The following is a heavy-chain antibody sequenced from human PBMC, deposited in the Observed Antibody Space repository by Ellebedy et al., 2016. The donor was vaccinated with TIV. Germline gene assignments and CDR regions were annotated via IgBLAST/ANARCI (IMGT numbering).Heavy chain of an antibody. CDR2: IEPRGGTT. Sequence: AASVKVSCKASGYTFSTYYIHWVRQAPGQGLEWMGIIEPRGGTTGYAQQFQGRVAMTRGTSTNMISMELTSLRSEDTAVYYCARGRDSGSLNFDYWGQGALVTVSS. J-gene: IGHJ4*02. V-gene: IGHV1-46*01. CDR1: GYTFSTYY. D-gene: IGHD1-26*01. CDR3: ARGRDSGSLNFDY.